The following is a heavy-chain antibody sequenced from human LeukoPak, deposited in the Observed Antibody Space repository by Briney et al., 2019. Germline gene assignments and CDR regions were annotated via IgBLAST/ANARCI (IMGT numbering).Heavy chain of an antibody. CDR3: ARGAGGDSYYFDY. V-gene: IGHV3-11*05. Sequence: PGGSLRLSCPASGFIFSDYYMSWIRQAPGKGLEWVSYISSSSSYINYADSVKGRFTISRDNSKNTLYLQMNSLRAEDTAVYYCARGAGGDSYYFDYWGQGTLVTVSS. CDR2: ISSSSSYI. CDR1: GFIFSDYY. J-gene: IGHJ4*02. D-gene: IGHD3-16*01.